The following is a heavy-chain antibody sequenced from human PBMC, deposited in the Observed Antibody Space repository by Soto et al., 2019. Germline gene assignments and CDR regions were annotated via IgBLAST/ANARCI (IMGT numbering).Heavy chain of an antibody. Sequence: QVQLQESGPGLVKPWETLSLTCTVSGGSISSYYWSWIRQPPGKGLEWIGYIYYSGSTNYNPSLKSRVTISVDTSKSQFPLKLSSVTAADMAVYYCARVGLDSSGYRAVDYWGQGTLVTVSS. V-gene: IGHV4-59*01. CDR3: ARVGLDSSGYRAVDY. J-gene: IGHJ4*02. CDR2: IYYSGST. D-gene: IGHD3-22*01. CDR1: GGSISSYY.